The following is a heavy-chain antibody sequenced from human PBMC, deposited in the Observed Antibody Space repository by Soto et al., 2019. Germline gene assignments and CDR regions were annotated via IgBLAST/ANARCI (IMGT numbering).Heavy chain of an antibody. CDR1: GFTFSSYA. CDR2: ISGSGGST. D-gene: IGHD3-10*01. V-gene: IGHV3-23*01. J-gene: IGHJ4*02. CDR3: AKTDLLLWFGELLFFDY. Sequence: EVQLLKSGGGLVQPGGSLRLSCAASGFTFSSYAMSWVRQAPGKGLEWVSAISGSGGSTYYADSVKGRFTISRDNSKNTLYLQMNSLRAEDTAVYYCAKTDLLLWFGELLFFDYWGQGTLVTVSS.